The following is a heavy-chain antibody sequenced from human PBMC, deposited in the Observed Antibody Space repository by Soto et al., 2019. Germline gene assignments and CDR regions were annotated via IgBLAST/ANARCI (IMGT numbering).Heavy chain of an antibody. D-gene: IGHD6-13*01. J-gene: IGHJ4*02. V-gene: IGHV3-48*03. Sequence: EVQLVESGGGLAQPGGSLRLSCVASGFSFSDYEMNWVRQAPGKGLEWVAYISSGGSTIHYADSVRVRFTVSRDNARNSLYLQMNTLSVEDTALYYCARDRAAGGYWGQGTLVTVSS. CDR2: ISSGGSTI. CDR1: GFSFSDYE. CDR3: ARDRAAGGY.